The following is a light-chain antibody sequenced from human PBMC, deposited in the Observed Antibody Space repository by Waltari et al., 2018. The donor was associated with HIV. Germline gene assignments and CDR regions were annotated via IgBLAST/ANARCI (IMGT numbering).Light chain of an antibody. Sequence: QSALTQPRSVSGSPGPSVTISCTGTSRDVGSYNYVSWYQQHPGKAPKVIITDVSKRPSGVPDRFSGSKSGNTASLTISGLQAEDEADYYCCSYAGSYTRVFGGGTKLTVL. J-gene: IGLJ3*02. CDR1: SRDVGSYNY. V-gene: IGLV2-11*01. CDR2: DVS. CDR3: CSYAGSYTRV.